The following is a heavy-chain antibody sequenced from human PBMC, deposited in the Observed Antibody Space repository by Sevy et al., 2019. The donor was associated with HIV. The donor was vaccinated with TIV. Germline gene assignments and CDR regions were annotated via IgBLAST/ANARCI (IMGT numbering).Heavy chain of an antibody. CDR2: ISASGGST. V-gene: IGHV3-23*01. D-gene: IGHD1-26*01. Sequence: GGSLRLSCAASGFIFNSYVMSWVRQAPGKGLEWVSGISASGGSTFYADSVRGRFTISRDNFKNALYLEMNSLRVEDTAVYYWAGAGMGAKGFDYWGQGTLVTVSS. J-gene: IGHJ4*02. CDR1: GFIFNSYV. CDR3: AGAGMGAKGFDY.